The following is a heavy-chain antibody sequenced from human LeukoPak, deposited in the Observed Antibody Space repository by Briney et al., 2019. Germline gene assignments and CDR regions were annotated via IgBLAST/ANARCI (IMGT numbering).Heavy chain of an antibody. CDR3: ARVGDTATVFDY. V-gene: IGHV3-48*03. CDR1: GFTFSSYE. J-gene: IGHJ4*02. D-gene: IGHD5-18*01. Sequence: GGSLRLSCAASGFTFSSYEMNWVRQAPGKGLEWVSYISSSGSTIYYADSVKGRFTISRDNAKNSLYLQMNSLRAEDTAVYYCARVGDTATVFDYWGQGTLVTVSS. CDR2: ISSSGSTI.